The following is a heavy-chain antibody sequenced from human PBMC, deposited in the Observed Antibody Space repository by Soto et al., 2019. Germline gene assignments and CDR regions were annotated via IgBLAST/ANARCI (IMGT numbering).Heavy chain of an antibody. D-gene: IGHD6-13*01. J-gene: IGHJ6*02. CDR3: AREWYSSSWTYYYYYGMDV. CDR1: GYTFTSYY. V-gene: IGHV1-46*01. CDR2: INPSGGST. Sequence: VASVKVFCKASGYTFTSYYMHWVRQAPGQGLEWMGIINPSGGSTSYAQKFQGRVTMTRDTSTSTVYMELSSLRSEDTAVYYCAREWYSSSWTYYYYYGMDVWGQGTTVTVS.